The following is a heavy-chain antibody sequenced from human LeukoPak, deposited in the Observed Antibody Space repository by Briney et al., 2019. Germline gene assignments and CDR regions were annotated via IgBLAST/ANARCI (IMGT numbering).Heavy chain of an antibody. Sequence: GASVKVSCKASGGTFSSYAISWVRQAPGQGLEWMGRIIPILGIANYAQKFQGRVTITADKSTSTAYMELSSLRSEDTAVYYCAREPVASEEPWFDPWGQGTLVTVSS. J-gene: IGHJ5*02. CDR2: IIPILGIA. CDR1: GGTFSSYA. D-gene: IGHD1-14*01. CDR3: AREPVASEEPWFDP. V-gene: IGHV1-69*04.